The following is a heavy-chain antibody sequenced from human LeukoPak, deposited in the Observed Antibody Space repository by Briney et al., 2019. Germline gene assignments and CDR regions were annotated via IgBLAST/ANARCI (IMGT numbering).Heavy chain of an antibody. J-gene: IGHJ4*02. V-gene: IGHV4-59*01. CDR1: AGSISTYY. D-gene: IGHD5-12*01. CDR3: ARGGGYASPIGY. Sequence: PSETLSLTCTLSAGSISTYYWSWIRQPPGKGLEWIGYIYHSGSTNYSPSLKSRVTISVDTSKNQFSLKLSSVTAADTAVYYCARGGGYASPIGYWGQGALVTVSS. CDR2: IYHSGST.